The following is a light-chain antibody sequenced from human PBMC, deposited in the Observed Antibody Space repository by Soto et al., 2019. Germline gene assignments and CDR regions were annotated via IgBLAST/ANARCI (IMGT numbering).Light chain of an antibody. CDR3: QQYHNWPPWT. V-gene: IGKV3-15*01. CDR2: GAF. Sequence: EIVLTQSPATLSVSPGERSTLSCTASQSAGSNLAWYQQIPGQAPRLLIYGAFIRATGIPARFSGSGSGTEFTLTIRSLQSEDFADYYCQQYHNWPPWTFGQGTKVDIK. CDR1: QSAGSN. J-gene: IGKJ1*01.